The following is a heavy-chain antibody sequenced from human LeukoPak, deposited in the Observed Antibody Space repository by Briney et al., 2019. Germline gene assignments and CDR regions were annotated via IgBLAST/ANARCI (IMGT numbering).Heavy chain of an antibody. CDR1: GYTFTSYG. J-gene: IGHJ5*02. Sequence: GASVKVSCKASGYTFTSYGISWVQQAPGQGLEWMGWISAYNGNTNYAQKLQGRVTMTTDTSTSTACMELRSLRSDDTAVYYCARWGSTSDNWFDPWGQGTLVTVSS. CDR3: ARWGSTSDNWFDP. D-gene: IGHD2-2*01. V-gene: IGHV1-18*01. CDR2: ISAYNGNT.